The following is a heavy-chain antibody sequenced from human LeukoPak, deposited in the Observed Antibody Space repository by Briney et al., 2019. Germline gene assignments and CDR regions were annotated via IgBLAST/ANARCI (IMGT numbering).Heavy chain of an antibody. V-gene: IGHV3-23*01. CDR1: GFRFSSYA. Sequence: GGSLRLSCAASGFRFSSYAMSWVRQAPGKGLEWVSTISGSGGSTYYADFVKGRVTISRDNSNNTVSLQMNSLRAEDTGMYYCAKSFGGSYYGSYFDSWGQGILVTVSS. CDR3: AKSFGGSYYGSYFDS. CDR2: ISGSGGST. D-gene: IGHD1-26*01. J-gene: IGHJ4*02.